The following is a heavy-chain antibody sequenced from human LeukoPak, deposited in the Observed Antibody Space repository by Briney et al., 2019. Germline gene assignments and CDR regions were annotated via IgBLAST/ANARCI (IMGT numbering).Heavy chain of an antibody. D-gene: IGHD5-18*01. CDR1: GGSISSYY. CDR2: IYYSGST. J-gene: IGHJ4*02. V-gene: IGHV4-59*01. Sequence: SEALSLTCTVSGGSISSYYWSWIRQPPGKGLEWIGYIYYSGSTNYNPSLKSRVTISVDTSKNQFSLKLSSETAADTAVYYCARGAWSYGLDYWGQGTLVTVSS. CDR3: ARGAWSYGLDY.